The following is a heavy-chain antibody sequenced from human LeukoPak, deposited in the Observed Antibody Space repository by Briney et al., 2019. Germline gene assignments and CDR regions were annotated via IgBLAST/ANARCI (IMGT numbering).Heavy chain of an antibody. V-gene: IGHV3-66*01. D-gene: IGHD3-22*01. CDR2: FYSDGDT. CDR1: GFTVSSNY. CDR3: AKDQHYYDSSGYSQLYFDY. Sequence: PGGSPRLSCAASGFTVSSNYMSWVRQAPGKGLECVSVFYSDGDTYYADSVKGRFTISRDNSKNMVYLQMNSLRAEDTAVYYCAKDQHYYDSSGYSQLYFDYWGQGTLVTVSS. J-gene: IGHJ4*02.